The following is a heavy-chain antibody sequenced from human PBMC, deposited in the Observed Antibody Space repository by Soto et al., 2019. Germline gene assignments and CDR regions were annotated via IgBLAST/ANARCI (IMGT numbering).Heavy chain of an antibody. V-gene: IGHV3-74*01. Sequence: GGSLRLSCXASGFTFSSHAMSWVRQAPGKGLVWVSRINSDGTKTTYADSVKGRFTISRDNAKNTVYLQMNSLRAEDTAMYYCATVATNSYNWLDPWGQGTLVTVSS. D-gene: IGHD5-12*01. CDR3: ATVATNSYNWLDP. CDR1: GFTFSSHA. J-gene: IGHJ5*02. CDR2: INSDGTKT.